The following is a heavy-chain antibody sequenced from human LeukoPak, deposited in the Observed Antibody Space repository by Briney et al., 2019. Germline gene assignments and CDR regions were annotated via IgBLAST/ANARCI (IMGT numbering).Heavy chain of an antibody. CDR2: IIPIFGTA. CDR3: ARDLSSGSYYLDY. CDR1: GYTFPNYV. J-gene: IGHJ4*02. V-gene: IGHV1-69*13. Sequence: GASVKVSCKASGYTFPNYVISWVRQAPGQGLEWMGRIIPIFGTANYAQKFQGRVTITADESTSTAYMELSSLRSEDTAVYYCARDLSSGSYYLDYWGQGTLVTVSS. D-gene: IGHD1-26*01.